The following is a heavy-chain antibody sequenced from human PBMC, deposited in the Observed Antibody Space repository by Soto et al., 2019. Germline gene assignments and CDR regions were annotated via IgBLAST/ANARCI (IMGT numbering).Heavy chain of an antibody. CDR3: ARDRLRGYDSSGFYS. Sequence: ASVKVSCKASGYTFTSYGISWVRQAPGQGLEWMGWISAYNGDTNFAQKFEGRVTMTTATSTNTVFMELRSLKSDDTAIYYCARDRLRGYDSSGFYSWGQGTMVTVSS. CDR2: ISAYNGDT. J-gene: IGHJ4*02. V-gene: IGHV1-18*01. D-gene: IGHD3-22*01. CDR1: GYTFTSYG.